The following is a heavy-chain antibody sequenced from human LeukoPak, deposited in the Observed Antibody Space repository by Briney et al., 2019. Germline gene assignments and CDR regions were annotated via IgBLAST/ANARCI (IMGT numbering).Heavy chain of an antibody. CDR1: GYTLTELS. J-gene: IGHJ4*02. V-gene: IGHV1-24*01. Sequence: ASVKVSCKVSGYTLTELSMHWVRQAPGKGLEWMGGFVPEDGETIYAQKFQGRVTMTEDTSTDTAYMELSSLRSEDTAVYYCATDPRGYYYDSSGYDYWGQGTLVTVSS. CDR3: ATDPRGYYYDSSGYDY. CDR2: FVPEDGET. D-gene: IGHD3-22*01.